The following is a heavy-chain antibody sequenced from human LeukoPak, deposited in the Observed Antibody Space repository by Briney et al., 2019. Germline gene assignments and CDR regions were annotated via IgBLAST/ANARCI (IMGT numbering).Heavy chain of an antibody. CDR1: GYSIRSGYY. CDR2: IYRSGTT. J-gene: IGHJ2*01. Sequence: SETLSLTCNVSGYSIRSGYYRGWIRQPPGKGLEWIGSIYRSGTTYYNPSLKNRVTISVDTSKNLFSLRLNSVTAADTAVYYCAGPPTDSDGGCYSPHYCWFSHLWGRGTLVTVSS. V-gene: IGHV4-38-2*02. CDR3: AGPPTDSDGGCYSPHYCWFSHL. D-gene: IGHD2-15*01.